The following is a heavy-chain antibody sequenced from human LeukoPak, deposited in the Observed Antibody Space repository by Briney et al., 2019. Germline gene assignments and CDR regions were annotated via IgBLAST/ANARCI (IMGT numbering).Heavy chain of an antibody. J-gene: IGHJ4*02. D-gene: IGHD3-22*01. CDR2: IFPSGST. V-gene: IGHV4-4*02. CDR1: GGSISNNNW. Sequence: SSETLSLTCTVSGGSISNNNWWSWVRQPPGKGPEWIGEIFPSGSTNYNPSLRSRLTISIDKSKSQFSLKLTSVTAADTAVYYCATYYDTGGYKFNYWGQGTLVTVSS. CDR3: ATYYDTGGYKFNY.